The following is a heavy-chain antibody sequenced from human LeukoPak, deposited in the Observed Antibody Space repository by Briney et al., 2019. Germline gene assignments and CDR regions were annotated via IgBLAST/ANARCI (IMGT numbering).Heavy chain of an antibody. V-gene: IGHV4-39*01. CDR3: ARGHIRPGSSWYNY. D-gene: IGHD6-13*01. CDR1: GGSISSRSFY. Sequence: PSETLSLTCTVSGGSISSRSFYWGWIRQPPGKGLEWIGDIYYSESTYYNPSLKSRVTISVDTSKNQFSLKLSSVTAADTAVYYCARGHIRPGSSWYNYWGQGTLVTVSS. J-gene: IGHJ4*02. CDR2: IYYSEST.